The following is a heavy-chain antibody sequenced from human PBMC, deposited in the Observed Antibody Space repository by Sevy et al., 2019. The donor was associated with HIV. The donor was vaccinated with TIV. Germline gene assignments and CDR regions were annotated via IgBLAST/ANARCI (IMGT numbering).Heavy chain of an antibody. V-gene: IGHV3-21*06. J-gene: IGHJ4*02. D-gene: IGHD1-26*01. CDR2: VSRSSNYI. CDR3: ARGPPDGSYDYFDY. Sequence: GGSLRLSCAASGFTFITYNMNWVRQAPGKGLEWVSSVSRSSNYIYYAESLKGRFIISRDNAKNTLYLQINSLRADDTAVYYCARGPPDGSYDYFDYWGQGTLVTVSS. CDR1: GFTFITYN.